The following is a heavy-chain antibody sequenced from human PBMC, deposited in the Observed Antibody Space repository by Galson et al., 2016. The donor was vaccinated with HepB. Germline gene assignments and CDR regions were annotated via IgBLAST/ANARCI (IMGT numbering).Heavy chain of an antibody. Sequence: SVKVSCKASGYTFTRYGVTWVRQAPGQGLEWMGWISAYNGHTKYPQKLQGRVTMTTDTSTSTAYMELRSLRSDDTAVYYCARVLASEDYWGQGTLVTVSS. CDR1: GYTFTRYG. CDR2: ISAYNGHT. J-gene: IGHJ4*02. CDR3: ARVLASEDY. V-gene: IGHV1-18*01.